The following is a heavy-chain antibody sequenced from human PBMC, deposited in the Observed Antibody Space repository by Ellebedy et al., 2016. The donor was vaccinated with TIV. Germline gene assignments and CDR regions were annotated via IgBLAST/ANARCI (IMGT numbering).Heavy chain of an antibody. CDR1: GFTFSSNA. CDR3: ARDWSSSEIRGYGMDV. V-gene: IGHV3-30*01. Sequence: GGSLRLSCSASGFTFSSNALHWVRQAPGKGLEWVAVISFGGNKEYYVDSVKGRFTISRDNSKNTLYLQMNSLRAEDTAVYYCARDWSSSEIRGYGMDVWGQGTTVTVSS. CDR2: ISFGGNKE. D-gene: IGHD3-3*01. J-gene: IGHJ6*02.